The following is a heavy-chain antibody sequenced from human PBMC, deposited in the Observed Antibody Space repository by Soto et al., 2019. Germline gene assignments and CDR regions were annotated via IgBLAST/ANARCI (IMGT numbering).Heavy chain of an antibody. D-gene: IGHD2-21*01. V-gene: IGHV4-30-2*01. J-gene: IGHJ5*02. CDR2: IYHSGST. CDR1: GGSISSGGYS. CDR3: ARIPSP. Sequence: LQLQESGSGLVKPSQTLSLTCAVSGGSISSGGYSWSWIRQPPGKGLEWIGYIYHSGSTYYTPSLKSRVTITVDRSKNQFSLKLSSVTAADTAVYYCARIPSPWGQGTLVTVSS.